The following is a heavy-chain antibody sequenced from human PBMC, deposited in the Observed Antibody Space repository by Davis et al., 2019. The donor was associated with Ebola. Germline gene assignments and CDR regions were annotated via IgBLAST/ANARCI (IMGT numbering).Heavy chain of an antibody. Sequence: PGGSLRLSCKASGYNFATHWIGWVRQRPGKGLEYMGIIYPGDSQSRYSPSFEGQVTMSVDKSINTAYLQWDSLKASDSAMFFCARSSVDVHGAFGDWGQGTMVFVSS. J-gene: IGHJ1*01. V-gene: IGHV5-51*01. CDR2: IYPGDSQS. D-gene: IGHD4/OR15-4a*01. CDR1: GYNFATHW. CDR3: ARSSVDVHGAFGD.